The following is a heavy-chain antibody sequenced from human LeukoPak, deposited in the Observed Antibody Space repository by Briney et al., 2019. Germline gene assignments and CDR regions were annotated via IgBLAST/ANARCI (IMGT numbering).Heavy chain of an antibody. CDR1: GFTFGDYA. Sequence: PGRSLRLSCTASGFTFGDYAMSWFRQAPGKGLEWVGFIRSKAYGGTTEYATSVKGRFTISRDDSKSIAYLQMNSLKTEDTAVYYCTRAHPDYYDSSGYPTPFDYWGQGTLVTVSS. J-gene: IGHJ4*02. CDR2: IRSKAYGGTT. CDR3: TRAHPDYYDSSGYPTPFDY. D-gene: IGHD3-22*01. V-gene: IGHV3-49*03.